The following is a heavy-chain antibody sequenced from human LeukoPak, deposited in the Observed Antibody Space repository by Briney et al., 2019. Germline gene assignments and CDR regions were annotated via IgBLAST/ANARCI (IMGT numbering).Heavy chain of an antibody. V-gene: IGHV4-4*07. Sequence: SETLSLTCTVSGGSISSYYWSWIRQPAGKGLEWIGRIYTSGSTNYNPSLKSRVNMSVDTSKNQFSLKLNSVTAADTAVYYCARDQYYYGSGTPFDPWGQGTLVTVSS. CDR3: ARDQYYYGSGTPFDP. J-gene: IGHJ5*02. CDR2: IYTSGST. D-gene: IGHD3-10*01. CDR1: GGSISSYY.